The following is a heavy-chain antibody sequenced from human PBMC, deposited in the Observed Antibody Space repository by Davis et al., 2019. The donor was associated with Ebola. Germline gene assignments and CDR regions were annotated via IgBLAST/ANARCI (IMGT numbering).Heavy chain of an antibody. D-gene: IGHD3-16*01. J-gene: IGHJ6*02. V-gene: IGHV1-3*01. CDR3: ATVLGELPGGTYYYGMDV. Sequence: AASVKVSCKASGYTFTSYAMHWVRQAPGQRLEWMGWINAGNGNTKYSQKFQGRVTITRDKSTSTAYMELSSLRSEDTAVYYCATVLGELPGGTYYYGMDVWGQGTTVTVSS. CDR2: INAGNGNT. CDR1: GYTFTSYA.